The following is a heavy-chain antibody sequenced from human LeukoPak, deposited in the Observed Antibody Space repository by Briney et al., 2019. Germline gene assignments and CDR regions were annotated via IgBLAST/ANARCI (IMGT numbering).Heavy chain of an antibody. CDR1: GFTFSSYS. J-gene: IGHJ4*02. D-gene: IGHD6-13*01. Sequence: PGGSLRLSCAAPGFTFSSYSMNWVRQAPGKGPEWIAYVTSSSRTIYYADSVKGRFTISRDNAKKSLYLQMNSLRVEDTAVYHCLTPRLAAVGMVYWGQGTLVTVSS. V-gene: IGHV3-48*04. CDR3: LTPRLAAVGMVY. CDR2: VTSSSRTI.